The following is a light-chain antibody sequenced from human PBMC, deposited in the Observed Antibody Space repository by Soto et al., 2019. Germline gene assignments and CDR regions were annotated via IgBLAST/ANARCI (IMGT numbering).Light chain of an antibody. Sequence: DIVMTQSPDPLAVSRGKRPAINCKSSQRVLSSSNNWNYLAWYQQKPGQPPKLLIYWASTRESGVPDRFSGSGSGTDFTLTISSLQAEDVAVYYCQQYYTTPAITFGQGTRLEIK. CDR1: QRVLSSSNNWNY. J-gene: IGKJ5*01. CDR2: WAS. V-gene: IGKV4-1*01. CDR3: QQYYTTPAIT.